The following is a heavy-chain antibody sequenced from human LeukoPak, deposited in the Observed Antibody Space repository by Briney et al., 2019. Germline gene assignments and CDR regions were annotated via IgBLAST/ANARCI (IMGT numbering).Heavy chain of an antibody. J-gene: IGHJ3*02. CDR2: IYTSGST. D-gene: IGHD3-22*01. CDR3: ARALLYDSSGYYMDAFDI. CDR1: GGSISSGSYY. V-gene: IGHV4-61*02. Sequence: PSETLSLTCTVSGGSISSGSYYWSWIRQPAGKGLEWIGRIYTSGSTNYNPSLKSRVTISVDTSKNQFSLKLSSVTAADTAVYYCARALLYDSSGYYMDAFDIWGQGTMVTVSS.